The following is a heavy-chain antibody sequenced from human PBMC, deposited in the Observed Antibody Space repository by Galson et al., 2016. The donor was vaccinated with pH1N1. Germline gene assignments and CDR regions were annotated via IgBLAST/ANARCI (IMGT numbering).Heavy chain of an antibody. CDR1: GFSLSTSGVG. J-gene: IGHJ5*02. D-gene: IGHD4-17*01. CDR3: AHSLYGDYVGWFDP. V-gene: IGHV2-5*01. Sequence: PALVKPTQTLTLTCTFSGFSLSTSGVGVGWIRQPPGKALEWLALIYWNDDKRYSPSLKSRPTITKDTSKTQVVLTKTNMDPVDTATYYCAHSLYGDYVGWFDPWGQGTLVTVSS. CDR2: IYWNDDK.